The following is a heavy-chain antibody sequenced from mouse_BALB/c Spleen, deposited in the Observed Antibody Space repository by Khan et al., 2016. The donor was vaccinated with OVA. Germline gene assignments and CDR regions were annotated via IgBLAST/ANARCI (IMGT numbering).Heavy chain of an antibody. Sequence: VQLQESGAELVKPGASVKLSCKASGYTFSSYYMYWVKQRPGQGLEWIGGINPTNGGTNFNEKFKTKATLTADKSSSTAYMQLSSLTSEDSAVXDCTRSGYANPFAYWGQGTLVTVSA. J-gene: IGHJ3*01. V-gene: IGHV1S81*02. CDR1: GYTFSSYY. CDR3: TRSGYANPFAY. D-gene: IGHD2-10*02. CDR2: INPTNGGT.